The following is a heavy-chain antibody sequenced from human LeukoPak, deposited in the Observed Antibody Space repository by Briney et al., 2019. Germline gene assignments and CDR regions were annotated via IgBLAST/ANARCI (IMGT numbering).Heavy chain of an antibody. J-gene: IGHJ1*01. V-gene: IGHV5-51*01. CDR3: ARHRYVQH. CDR1: GYSFTSYW. Sequence: GESLKISCKGSGYSFTSYWIGWVRQMPGKGLEWMGSIFPGDSASRYSPSFKGHVTISADKSISTAYLQSSSLKASDTAMYYCARHRYVQHWGQGTLVTVSS. CDR2: IFPGDSAS.